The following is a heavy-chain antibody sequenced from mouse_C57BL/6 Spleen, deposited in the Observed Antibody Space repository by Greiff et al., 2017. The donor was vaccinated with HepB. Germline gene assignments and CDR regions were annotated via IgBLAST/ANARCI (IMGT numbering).Heavy chain of an antibody. CDR2: IYPGDGDT. J-gene: IGHJ2*01. Sequence: QVQLKQSGAELVKPGASVKISCKASGYAFSSYWMNWVKQRPGKGLEWIGQIYPGDGDTNYNGKFKGKATLTADKSSSTAYMQLSSLTSEDSAVYFCARQSFYDGYFYFDYWGQGTTLTVSS. CDR1: GYAFSSYW. V-gene: IGHV1-80*01. D-gene: IGHD2-3*01. CDR3: ARQSFYDGYFYFDY.